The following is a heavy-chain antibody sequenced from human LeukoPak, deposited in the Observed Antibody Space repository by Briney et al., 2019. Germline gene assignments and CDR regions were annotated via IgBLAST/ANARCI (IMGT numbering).Heavy chain of an antibody. CDR2: ISWNSGSI. D-gene: IGHD2-15*01. CDR3: ASGEGGY. V-gene: IGHV3-9*01. CDR1: GFTFDDYA. Sequence: SLRLSCAASGFTFDDYAMHWVRQAPGKGLEWVSGISWNSGSIGYADSVKGRFTISRDNAKNSLYLQMNSLRAEDTALYYCASGEGGYWGQGTLVTVSS. J-gene: IGHJ4*02.